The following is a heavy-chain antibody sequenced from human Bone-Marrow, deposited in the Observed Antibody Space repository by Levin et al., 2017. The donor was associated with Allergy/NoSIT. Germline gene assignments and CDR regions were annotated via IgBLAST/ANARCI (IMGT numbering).Heavy chain of an antibody. V-gene: IGHV4-59*01. CDR2: IYYSGST. CDR3: ARDRGEYSLRFDY. Sequence: SQTLSLTCTVSGGSISSYYWSWIRQPPGKGLEWIGYIYYSGSTNYNPSLKSRVTISVDTSKNQFSLKLSSVTAADTAVYYCARDRGEYSLRFDYWGQGTLVTVSS. J-gene: IGHJ4*02. D-gene: IGHD3-16*01. CDR1: GGSISSYY.